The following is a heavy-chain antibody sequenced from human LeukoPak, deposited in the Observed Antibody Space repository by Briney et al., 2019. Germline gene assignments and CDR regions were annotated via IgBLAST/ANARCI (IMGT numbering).Heavy chain of an antibody. CDR3: ARALFFDY. V-gene: IGHV3-53*01. CDR2: IHSGGST. Sequence: GGSLRLSCAASGFTVSSNYMSWVRQAPGKGLEWVSIIHSGGSTFYADSVKGRFTISRDDSKNTLYLQMNSLRAEDTAVYYCARALFFDYWCQGTLVTVSS. CDR1: GFTVSSNY. D-gene: IGHD2-21*01. J-gene: IGHJ4*02.